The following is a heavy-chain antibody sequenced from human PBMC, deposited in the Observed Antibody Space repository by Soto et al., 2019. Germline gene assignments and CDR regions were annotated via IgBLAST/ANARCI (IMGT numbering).Heavy chain of an antibody. J-gene: IGHJ5*02. CDR1: GYTFTSYG. CDR2: ISAYNGNT. D-gene: IGHD6-6*01. CDR3: ARDPRSAARRPAPNWFDP. V-gene: IGHV1-18*01. Sequence: ASVNVSCKASGYTFTSYGISWVRQAPGQGLEWMGWISAYNGNTNYAQKPQGRVTMTTDTSTSTAYMELRSLRSDDTAVYYCARDPRSAARRPAPNWFDPWGQGTLVTVSS.